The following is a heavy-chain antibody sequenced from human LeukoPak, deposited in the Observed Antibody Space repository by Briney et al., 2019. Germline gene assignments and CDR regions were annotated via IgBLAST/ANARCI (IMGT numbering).Heavy chain of an antibody. CDR2: ISSNGGRT. Sequence: PGRSLTLSCAASGFTFSSYGMHWVRQAPGKGLEWVSVISSNGGRTYYANSVKGWFTVSRDNSKNMLYLRMNTLRAEDTAIYYCAKRMGCADFNCYAELDSWGQGTLVTVSS. V-gene: IGHV3-23*01. CDR1: GFTFSSYG. J-gene: IGHJ4*02. CDR3: AKRMGCADFNCYAELDS. D-gene: IGHD3-16*01.